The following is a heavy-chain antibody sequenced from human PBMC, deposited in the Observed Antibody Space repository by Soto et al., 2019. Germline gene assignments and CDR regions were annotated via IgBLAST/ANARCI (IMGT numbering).Heavy chain of an antibody. V-gene: IGHV1-3*01. Sequence: QVQLVQSGAEVKKPGASVKISCKASGYTFKSYAMHWVRQAPGQRLEWMGWINAGNGNTKYSQKLQGRVTITRDTSASTAYMELSSLRSEDTAVYYCARSVVVRGVFTFDYCGQGTLVTV. CDR1: GYTFKSYA. CDR2: INAGNGNT. J-gene: IGHJ4*02. CDR3: ARSVVVRGVFTFDY. D-gene: IGHD3-10*01.